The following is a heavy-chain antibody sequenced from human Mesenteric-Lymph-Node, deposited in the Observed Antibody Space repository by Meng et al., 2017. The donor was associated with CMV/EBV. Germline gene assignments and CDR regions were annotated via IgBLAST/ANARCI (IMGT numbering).Heavy chain of an antibody. CDR2: IHHSGTT. J-gene: IGHJ4*02. CDR1: GYSISSGYY. CDR3: ARAIYCSGTNCSLHYFDN. Sequence: GSLRLSCTVSGYSISSGYYWCWIRQPPGKGLEWIGSIHHSGTTYYNLSLKSRLTISVDTSKNQFSLKLSSVTAADTAVYYCARAIYCSGTNCSLHYFDNWGQGTLVTVSS. V-gene: IGHV4-38-2*02. D-gene: IGHD2-2*01.